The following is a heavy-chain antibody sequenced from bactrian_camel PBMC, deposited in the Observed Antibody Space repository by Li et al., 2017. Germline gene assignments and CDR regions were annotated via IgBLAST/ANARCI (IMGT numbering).Heavy chain of an antibody. CDR3: AGSWGSTGHCYTLYGWAFGY. J-gene: IGHJ6*01. CDR2: MYTGFGGGNI. V-gene: IGHV3S1*01. Sequence: QLVESGGGSVQAGGSLRLSCAASGYPYTMAWFRQAPGKEREGVAAMYTGFGGGNIYYDDSVKGRFTISQDNDENTLTLEMNSLKPEDTATYYCAGSWGSTGHCYTLYGWAFGYWGQGAQVTVS. CDR1: GYPYT. D-gene: IGHD2*01.